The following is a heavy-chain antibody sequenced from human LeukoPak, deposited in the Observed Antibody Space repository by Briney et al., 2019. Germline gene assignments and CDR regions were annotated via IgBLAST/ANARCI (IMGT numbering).Heavy chain of an antibody. D-gene: IGHD3-22*01. Sequence: PGGSLRLSCAASGFTFSSYAMSWVRQAPGKGLEWVSAISGSGGSTYYADSVKGRFTISRDNSKNTLYLQMNSLRAEDTAVYYCAKSSANYYDSSGRYYFDYWGQGTLVTVSS. V-gene: IGHV3-23*01. CDR2: ISGSGGST. J-gene: IGHJ4*02. CDR1: GFTFSSYA. CDR3: AKSSANYYDSSGRYYFDY.